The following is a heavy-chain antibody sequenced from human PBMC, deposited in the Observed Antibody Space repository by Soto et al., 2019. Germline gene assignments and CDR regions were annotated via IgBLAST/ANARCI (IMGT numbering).Heavy chain of an antibody. Sequence: SETLSLTCAVSGDSITNYYWSWIRQPAGKRMQWIGRIYTTGSTSYPPSLKSRVTMSLDTSRNQVSLKLTSVTAADTAVYFCARAASPYDIFFDSWGLGTLVTSPQ. D-gene: IGHD3-9*01. CDR3: ARAASPYDIFFDS. CDR1: GDSITNYY. V-gene: IGHV4-4*07. J-gene: IGHJ4*02. CDR2: IYTTGST.